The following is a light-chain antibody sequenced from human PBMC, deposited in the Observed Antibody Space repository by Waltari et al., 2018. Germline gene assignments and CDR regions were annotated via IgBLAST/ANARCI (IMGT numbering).Light chain of an antibody. CDR1: QSVGTY. Sequence: EIVLTQSPATLSLSPGDTATLSCRASQSVGTYLAWYQQKPGQAPRPLIYYASNMATGIPARFRGSGSGTDFTLTISSLEAEDFAVYYCQQRSNWTPHTFGQGARLEIK. CDR2: YAS. J-gene: IGKJ2*01. CDR3: QQRSNWTPHT. V-gene: IGKV3-11*01.